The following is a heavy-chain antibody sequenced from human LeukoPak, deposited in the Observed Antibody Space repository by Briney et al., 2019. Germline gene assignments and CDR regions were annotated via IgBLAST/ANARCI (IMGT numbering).Heavy chain of an antibody. CDR1: GGSISSSSYY. CDR3: ARRGTVTTERFDY. CDR2: IYYSEST. D-gene: IGHD4-11*01. J-gene: IGHJ4*02. Sequence: SETLSLTCTPSGGSISSSSYYCGWLRQHPGKGLAWFGRIYYSESTCYNSSPKSRATISVDTSKNQFSLKLSSVAAADTAVYYCARRGTVTTERFDYWGQGTLVTVSS. V-gene: IGHV4-39*01.